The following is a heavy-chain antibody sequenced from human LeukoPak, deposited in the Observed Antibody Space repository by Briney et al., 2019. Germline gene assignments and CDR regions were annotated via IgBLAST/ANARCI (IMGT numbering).Heavy chain of an antibody. D-gene: IGHD6-13*01. J-gene: IGHJ4*02. CDR1: GGSISSYY. CDR2: IYYSGST. Sequence: SETLSLTCTASGGSISSYYWSWIRQPPGKGLEWIGYIYYSGSTNYNPSLKSRVTISVDTSKNQFSLKLSSVTAADTAVYYCARDRSIAAASYFDYWGQGTLVTVSS. V-gene: IGHV4-59*01. CDR3: ARDRSIAAASYFDY.